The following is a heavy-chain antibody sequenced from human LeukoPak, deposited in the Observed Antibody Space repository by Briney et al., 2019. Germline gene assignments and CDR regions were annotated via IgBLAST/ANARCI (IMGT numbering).Heavy chain of an antibody. D-gene: IGHD6-13*01. J-gene: IGHJ5*02. Sequence: PGGSLRLSCAASGFTFSDCYMSWIRQAPGKGLEWVSYISSSGSTIYYADSVKGRFTISRDNAKNSLYLQMNSLRAEDTAVYYCARVALIAAAGGNWFDPWGQGTLVTVSS. CDR3: ARVALIAAAGGNWFDP. CDR1: GFTFSDCY. V-gene: IGHV3-11*01. CDR2: ISSSGSTI.